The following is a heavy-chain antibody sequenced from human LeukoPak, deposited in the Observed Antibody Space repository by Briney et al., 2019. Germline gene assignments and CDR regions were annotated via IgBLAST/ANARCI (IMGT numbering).Heavy chain of an antibody. CDR2: IYTSGST. Sequence: SETLSLTCTVSGGSLSSYYWSWIRQPAGKGLEWIGRIYTSGSTNYNPSLKSRVTMSVDTSKNQFSLKLSSVTAADAAVYYCARGHTITGTVAFDIWGQGTMVTVSS. CDR3: ARGHTITGTVAFDI. CDR1: GGSLSSYY. V-gene: IGHV4-4*07. J-gene: IGHJ3*02. D-gene: IGHD1-7*01.